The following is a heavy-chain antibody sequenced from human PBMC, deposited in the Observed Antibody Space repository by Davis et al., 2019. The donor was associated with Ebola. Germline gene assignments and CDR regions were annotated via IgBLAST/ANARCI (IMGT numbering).Heavy chain of an antibody. CDR1: RGTFSSYA. CDR2: IIPILGIA. D-gene: IGHD3-3*01. CDR3: ASGKGPVLRFSPDV. V-gene: IGHV1-69*04. Sequence: ASSVNVSCMASRGTFSSYAISWVRQAPGQGLEWMGRIIPILGIANYAQKFQGRVTITADKSTSTAYMELSSLRSEDTAVYYCASGKGPVLRFSPDVWGQGTTVTVSS. J-gene: IGHJ6*02.